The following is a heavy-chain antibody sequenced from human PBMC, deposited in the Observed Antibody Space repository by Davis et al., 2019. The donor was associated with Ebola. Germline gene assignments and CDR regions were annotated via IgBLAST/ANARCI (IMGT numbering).Heavy chain of an antibody. Sequence: ASVKVSCKASGYTFTSYGISWVRQAPGQGLEWMGWISAYNGNTNYAQKFQGWVTMTRDTSISTAYMELSRLRSDDTAVYYCARGTGTTSGYYYGMDVWGQGTTVTVSS. V-gene: IGHV1-18*01. CDR1: GYTFTSYG. D-gene: IGHD1-7*01. J-gene: IGHJ6*02. CDR3: ARGTGTTSGYYYGMDV. CDR2: ISAYNGNT.